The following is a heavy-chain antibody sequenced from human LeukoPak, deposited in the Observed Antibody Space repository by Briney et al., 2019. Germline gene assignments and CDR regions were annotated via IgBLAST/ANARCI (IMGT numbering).Heavy chain of an antibody. Sequence: ASVKVSCKASGYTFTSYGISWVRQAPGQGLEWMGWISAYNGNTNYAQKLQGRVTMTTDTSTSTAYMELRSLRSEDTAVYYCALNVDTAMVTFLPGGELTDYWGQGTLVTVSS. D-gene: IGHD5-18*01. J-gene: IGHJ4*02. CDR2: ISAYNGNT. CDR1: GYTFTSYG. CDR3: ALNVDTAMVTFLPGGELTDY. V-gene: IGHV1-18*01.